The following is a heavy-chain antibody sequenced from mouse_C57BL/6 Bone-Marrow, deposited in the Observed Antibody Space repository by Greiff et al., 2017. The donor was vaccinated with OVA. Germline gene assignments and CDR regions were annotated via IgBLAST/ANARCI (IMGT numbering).Heavy chain of an antibody. CDR3: ARPATCMDY. J-gene: IGHJ4*01. V-gene: IGHV1-50*01. Sequence: VQLQQPGAELVKPGASVKLSCKASGYTFTSYWMQWVKQRPGQGLEWIGEIDPSDSYTNYNQKFKGKATLTVDTSSSTAYMQLSSLTSEDSAVYFCARPATCMDYWGQGTSVTVSS. CDR1: GYTFTSYW. D-gene: IGHD5-5*01. CDR2: IDPSDSYT.